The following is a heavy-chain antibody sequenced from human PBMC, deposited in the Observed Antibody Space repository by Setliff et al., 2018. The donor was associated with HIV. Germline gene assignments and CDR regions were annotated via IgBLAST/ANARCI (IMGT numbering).Heavy chain of an antibody. CDR2: ISSSSDYT. Sequence: GGSLRLSCGASGFTFSDYYMTWIRQAPGKGLEWVSYISSSSDYTHYAASVKVRVTITRDNTKNSLYLQMHSLRAEDTAIYYGARDPSGGGAQVERHLDLWGRGTLVTVSS. J-gene: IGHJ2*01. CDR3: ARDPSGGGAQVERHLDL. V-gene: IGHV3-11*05. D-gene: IGHD6-25*01. CDR1: GFTFSDYY.